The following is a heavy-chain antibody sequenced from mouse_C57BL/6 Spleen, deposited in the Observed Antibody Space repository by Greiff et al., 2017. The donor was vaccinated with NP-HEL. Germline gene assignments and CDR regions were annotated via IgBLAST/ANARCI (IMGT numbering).Heavy chain of an antibody. J-gene: IGHJ3*01. V-gene: IGHV1-80*01. CDR2: IYPGDGDT. CDR3: ARKGASGSPLWFAY. CDR1: GYAFSSYW. Sequence: QVQLQQSGAELVKPGASVKISCKASGYAFSSYWMNWVKQRPGKGLEWIGQIYPGDGDTNYNGKFKGKATLTADKSSSTAYMQLSSLTSEDSAVYFCARKGASGSPLWFAYWGQGTLVTVSA. D-gene: IGHD1-1*01.